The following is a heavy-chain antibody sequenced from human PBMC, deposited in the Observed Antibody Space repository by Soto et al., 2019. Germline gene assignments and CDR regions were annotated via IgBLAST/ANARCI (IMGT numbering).Heavy chain of an antibody. CDR3: ARGPSGYCTNGVCLPFRIFDFDY. CDR1: GFTFSSYG. D-gene: IGHD2-8*01. CDR2: IWYDGSNK. Sequence: GGSLRLSCAASGFTFSSYGMHWVRQAPGKGLEWVAVIWYDGSNKYYADSVKGRFTISRDNSKNTLYLQMNSLRAEDTAVYYCARGPSGYCTNGVCLPFRIFDFDYWGQGTLVTVSS. J-gene: IGHJ4*02. V-gene: IGHV3-33*01.